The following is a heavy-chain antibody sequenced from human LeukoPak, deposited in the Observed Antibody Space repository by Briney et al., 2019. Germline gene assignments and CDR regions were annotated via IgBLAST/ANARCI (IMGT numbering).Heavy chain of an antibody. Sequence: SETLSLTCAVYGGSFSGYYWSWIRQPPGKGLEWIGEINHSGSTNYNPSLKSRVTISVDTSKNQFSLNLSSVTAAATAVYYCARGIAFDYWGQGTLVTVSS. V-gene: IGHV4-34*01. D-gene: IGHD3-22*01. CDR2: INHSGST. CDR1: GGSFSGYY. CDR3: ARGIAFDY. J-gene: IGHJ4*02.